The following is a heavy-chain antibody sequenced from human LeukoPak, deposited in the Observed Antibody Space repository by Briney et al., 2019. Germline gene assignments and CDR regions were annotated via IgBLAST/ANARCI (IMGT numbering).Heavy chain of an antibody. D-gene: IGHD5-18*01. CDR2: ISGSGGST. V-gene: IGHV3-23*01. CDR1: GFTFSSYA. Sequence: PGGSLRLSCAASGFTFSSYAMSWVRQAPGKGLEWVSAISGSGGSTYYADSVKGRFTISRDNSKNTLYLQMNSLRAEDTAVYYCAKVGQHRQLQLWLAGSTQSAYWGQGTLVTVSS. J-gene: IGHJ4*02. CDR3: AKVGQHRQLQLWLAGSTQSAY.